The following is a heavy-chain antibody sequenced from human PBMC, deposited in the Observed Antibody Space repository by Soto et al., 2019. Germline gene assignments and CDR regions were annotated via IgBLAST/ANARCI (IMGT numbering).Heavy chain of an antibody. CDR2: IYYSGST. Sequence: SETLSLTCTVSGGSISSYYWSWIRQPPGKGLEWIGYIYYSGSTNYNPSLKSRVTISVDTSKNQFSLKLSSVTAADTAVYYCARGVTMVRGDIRYYYGMDVWGQGTTVTVSS. J-gene: IGHJ6*02. V-gene: IGHV4-59*01. CDR3: ARGVTMVRGDIRYYYGMDV. CDR1: GGSISSYY. D-gene: IGHD3-10*01.